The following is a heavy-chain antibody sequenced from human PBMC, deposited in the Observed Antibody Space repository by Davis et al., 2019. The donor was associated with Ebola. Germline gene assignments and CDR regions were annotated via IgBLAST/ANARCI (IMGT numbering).Heavy chain of an antibody. J-gene: IGHJ5*02. CDR1: GYSFTSYW. V-gene: IGHV5-51*01. D-gene: IGHD4-17*01. Sequence: GESLKISCKGSGYSFTSYWIAWVRQMPGKGLEWMGIIYPGDSDTRYSPSFQGQVTISADKSISTAYLQWSSLKASDTAMYYCARQGGAMTTVTTGWFDPWGQGTLVTVSS. CDR3: ARQGGAMTTVTTGWFDP. CDR2: IYPGDSDT.